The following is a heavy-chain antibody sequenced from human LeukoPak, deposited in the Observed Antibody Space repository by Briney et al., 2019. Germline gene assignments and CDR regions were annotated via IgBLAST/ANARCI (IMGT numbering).Heavy chain of an antibody. CDR1: GYTFTNYY. Sequence: GASVKVSCKASGYTFTNYYIHWVRQAPGQGLEWMGWINPNSDGTNYAQKFQGRVTMTRDTSISTAYMELSRLTSDDTAVYYCAKDAIVRDYSNSDYWGQGTLVTVSS. CDR2: INPNSDGT. V-gene: IGHV1-2*02. J-gene: IGHJ4*02. CDR3: AKDAIVRDYSNSDY. D-gene: IGHD4-11*01.